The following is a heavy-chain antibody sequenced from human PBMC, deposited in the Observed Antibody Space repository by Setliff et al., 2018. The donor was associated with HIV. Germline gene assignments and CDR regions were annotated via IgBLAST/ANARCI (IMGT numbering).Heavy chain of an antibody. CDR2: IYYSGST. J-gene: IGHJ4*02. V-gene: IGHV4-39*07. CDR1: GETIRNGFYY. CDR3: ARGGGPDTNFDS. Sequence: PSETQSLTCTVSGETIRNGFYYWHWMRQPPGKGLEWIGSIYYSGSTHYKSSLKSRVTISVDTSKNQFSLRLSSVTAADTAVYYCARGGGPDTNFDSWGRGTLVTVSS.